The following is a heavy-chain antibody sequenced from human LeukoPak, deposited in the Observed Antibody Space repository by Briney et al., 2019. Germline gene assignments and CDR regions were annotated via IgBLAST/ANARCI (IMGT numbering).Heavy chain of an antibody. J-gene: IGHJ5*02. Sequence: ASVQVSCKASGYTFTTYGVSWVRQAPGQGLEWMGWISVYNGNTKYAQKFQGRVTMTTDTSTSTAYMELRSLTSDDTAVYYCARDLKYNILTGFRSSFGLDRWGQGTLVIVSS. CDR3: ARDLKYNILTGFRSSFGLDR. CDR1: GYTFTTYG. CDR2: ISVYNGNT. D-gene: IGHD3-9*01. V-gene: IGHV1-18*01.